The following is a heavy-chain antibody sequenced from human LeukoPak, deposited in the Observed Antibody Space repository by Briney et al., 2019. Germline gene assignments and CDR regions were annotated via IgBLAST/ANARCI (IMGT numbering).Heavy chain of an antibody. CDR3: ARGLIGFHYYDSSGYVDY. CDR2: INHSGST. D-gene: IGHD3-22*01. J-gene: IGHJ4*02. V-gene: IGHV4-34*01. CDR1: GGSFSGYY. Sequence: PSETLSLTCAVYGGSFSGYYWSWIRQPPGKGLEWIWEINHSGSTDYNPSLKSRVTISVDTSKNQFSLKLSSVTAADTAVYYCARGLIGFHYYDSSGYVDYWGQGTLVTVSS.